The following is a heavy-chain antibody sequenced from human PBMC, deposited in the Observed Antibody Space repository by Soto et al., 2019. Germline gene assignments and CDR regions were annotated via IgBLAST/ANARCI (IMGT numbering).Heavy chain of an antibody. D-gene: IGHD3-10*01. CDR1: GGTFSSYA. Sequence: KGAPASVKVSCKASGGTFSSYAISWVRQAPGQGLEWMGGIIPIFGTANYAQKFQGRVTITADESTSTAYMELSSLRSEDTAVYYCARDVYYGSGSYYPYYFDYWGQGTLVTVSS. J-gene: IGHJ4*02. CDR3: ARDVYYGSGSYYPYYFDY. CDR2: IIPIFGTA. V-gene: IGHV1-69*13.